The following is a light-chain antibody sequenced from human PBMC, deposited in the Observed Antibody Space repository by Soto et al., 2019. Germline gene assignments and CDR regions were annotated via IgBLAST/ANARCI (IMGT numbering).Light chain of an antibody. Sequence: IQLTQSPSFLSASVGDRVTITCRASQGISGFLAWYQQKPGKAPKLLIYAASTLQSGVPSRFSGSGSGTEFTLIISSLQPEDFATYYCQQLDSYPLTFGGGTKVDIK. CDR1: QGISGF. J-gene: IGKJ4*01. CDR3: QQLDSYPLT. V-gene: IGKV1-9*01. CDR2: AAS.